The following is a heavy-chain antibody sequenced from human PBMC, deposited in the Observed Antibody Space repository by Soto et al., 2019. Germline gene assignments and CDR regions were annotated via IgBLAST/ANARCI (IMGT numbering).Heavy chain of an antibody. CDR2: INPNSGGT. J-gene: IGHJ3*02. CDR1: GYTFTGYY. D-gene: IGHD1-26*01. V-gene: IGHV1-2*04. Sequence: ASVKVSCKASGYTFTGYYMHWVRQAPGQGLEWMGWINPNSGGTNYAQKFQGWVTMPRDTSISTAYMELSRLRSDVSAVYYCARGWDYAFDIWGQGTMVTVSS. CDR3: ARGWDYAFDI.